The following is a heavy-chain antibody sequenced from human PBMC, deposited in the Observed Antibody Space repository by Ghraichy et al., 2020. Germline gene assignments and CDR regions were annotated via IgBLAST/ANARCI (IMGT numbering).Heavy chain of an antibody. CDR1: GFTFSSYW. Sequence: GGSLRLSCAASGFTFSSYWMSWVRQAPGKGLEWVANIKQDGSEKYYVDSVKGRFTISRDNAKNSLYLQMNSLRAEDTAVYYCARARNDFWSGYYTQPHFDYWGQGTLVTVSS. D-gene: IGHD3-3*01. J-gene: IGHJ4*02. CDR2: IKQDGSEK. V-gene: IGHV3-7*03. CDR3: ARARNDFWSGYYTQPHFDY.